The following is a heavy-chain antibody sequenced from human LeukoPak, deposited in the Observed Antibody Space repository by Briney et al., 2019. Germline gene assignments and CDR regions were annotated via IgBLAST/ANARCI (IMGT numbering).Heavy chain of an antibody. J-gene: IGHJ3*02. CDR2: IYYSGST. V-gene: IGHV4-59*01. Sequence: SETLSLTCTVSGGSISSYYWSWIRQPPGKGLEWIGYIYYSGSTNYNPSLKSRVTISVDTSKNQFSPKLSSVTAADTAVYYCARGTDSSGWQGVDAFDIWGQGTMVTVSS. CDR3: ARGTDSSGWQGVDAFDI. D-gene: IGHD6-19*01. CDR1: GGSISSYY.